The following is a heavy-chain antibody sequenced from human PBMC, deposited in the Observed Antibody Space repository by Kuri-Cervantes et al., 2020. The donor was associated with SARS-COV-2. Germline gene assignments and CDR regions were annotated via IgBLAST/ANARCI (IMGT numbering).Heavy chain of an antibody. V-gene: IGHV4-34*01. J-gene: IGHJ6*02. Sequence: SETLSLTCAVYGGSFSGYYWSWIRPPPGKGLEWIGEINHSGSTNYNPSLKSRVTISVDTSKNQFSLKLSSVTAADTAVYYCARGLYIVVVPAAMWERGEYYYGMDVWGQGTTVTVSS. CDR1: GGSFSGYY. CDR3: ARGLYIVVVPAAMWERGEYYYGMDV. CDR2: INHSGST. D-gene: IGHD2-2*01.